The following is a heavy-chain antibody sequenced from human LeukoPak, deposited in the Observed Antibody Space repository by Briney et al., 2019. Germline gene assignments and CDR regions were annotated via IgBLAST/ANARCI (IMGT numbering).Heavy chain of an antibody. CDR1: GGSISSYY. CDR2: IYYSGST. J-gene: IGHJ4*02. D-gene: IGHD3-3*01. Sequence: SETLSLTCTVSGGSISSYYWSWIRQPPGKGLEWIGYIYYSGSTNYNPSLKSRVTISVDTSKNQFSLELSSVTAADTAVYYCARGADPDFWSGYPYFDYWGQGTLVTVSS. CDR3: ARGADPDFWSGYPYFDY. V-gene: IGHV4-59*01.